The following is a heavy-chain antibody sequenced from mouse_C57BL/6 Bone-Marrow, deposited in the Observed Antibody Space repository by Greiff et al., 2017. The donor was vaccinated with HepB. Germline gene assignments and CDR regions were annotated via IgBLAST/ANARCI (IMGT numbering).Heavy chain of an antibody. Sequence: VQLQQSGAELVRPGSSVKLSCKASGYTFTSYWMDWVKQRPGQGLEWIGNIYPSDSETHYNQKFKDKATLTVDKSSSTAYMQLSSLTSEDSAVYYCARAPYGNYLYYCDYWGQGTTLTVSS. J-gene: IGHJ2*01. CDR2: IYPSDSET. V-gene: IGHV1-61*01. D-gene: IGHD2-1*01. CDR1: GYTFTSYW. CDR3: ARAPYGNYLYYCDY.